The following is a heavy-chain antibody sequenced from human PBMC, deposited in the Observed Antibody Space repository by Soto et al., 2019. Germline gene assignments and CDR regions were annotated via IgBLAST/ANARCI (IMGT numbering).Heavy chain of an antibody. CDR1: GLTFSNYG. CDR3: AKGCGTGSSCYILDY. Sequence: QVHLVESGGGVVQPGRSLRLSCEVSGLTFSNYGMHGVRQAPGKGLEWVAVISHEGRDERYADSVKGRFTISRDNSKNTLYLQMRSLRAEDTAVYYCAKGCGTGSSCYILDYWGQGTLVTVSS. CDR2: ISHEGRDE. D-gene: IGHD2-15*01. V-gene: IGHV3-30*18. J-gene: IGHJ4*02.